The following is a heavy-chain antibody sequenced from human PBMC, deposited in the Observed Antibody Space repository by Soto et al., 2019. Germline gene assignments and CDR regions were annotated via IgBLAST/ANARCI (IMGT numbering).Heavy chain of an antibody. Sequence: ASVKVSCKASGDTFTSYAMHWVRQAPGQRLEWMGWINAGNGNTKYSQKFQGRVTITRDTSASTAYMELSSLRSEDTAVYYCASLAARPDDFDYWGQGTLVTVSS. CDR2: INAGNGNT. CDR1: GDTFTSYA. CDR3: ASLAARPDDFDY. D-gene: IGHD6-6*01. V-gene: IGHV1-3*01. J-gene: IGHJ4*02.